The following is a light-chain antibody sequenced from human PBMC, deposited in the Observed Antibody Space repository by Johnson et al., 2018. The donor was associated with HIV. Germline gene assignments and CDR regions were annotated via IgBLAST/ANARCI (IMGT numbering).Light chain of an antibody. V-gene: IGLV1-51*01. CDR2: DNN. CDR1: SSNIGNNY. CDR3: GTWDTSLSAGGG. Sequence: QSVLTQSPSVSAAPGQKVTISCSGSSSNIGNNYVSWYQQLPGTAPKLLIYDNNKRPSGIPDRFSGSKSGTSATLGITGLQTGDEADYYCGTWDTSLSAGGGVGTGTKVTVL. J-gene: IGLJ1*01.